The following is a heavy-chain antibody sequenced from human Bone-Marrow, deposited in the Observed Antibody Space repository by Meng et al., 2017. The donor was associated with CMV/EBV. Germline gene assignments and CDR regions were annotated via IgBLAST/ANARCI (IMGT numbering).Heavy chain of an antibody. CDR3: ASSRRGYSGYDTYYYGMDV. J-gene: IGHJ6*02. V-gene: IGHV1-69*10. CDR1: GGTFSSYA. CDR2: IIPILGIA. Sequence: SVKVSCKASGGTFSSYAISWVRQAPGQGLEWMGGIIPILGIANYAQKFQGRVTITADKSTSTAYMELSSLRSEDTAVYYCASSRRGYSGYDTYYYGMDVWGQGTMVTVSS. D-gene: IGHD5-12*01.